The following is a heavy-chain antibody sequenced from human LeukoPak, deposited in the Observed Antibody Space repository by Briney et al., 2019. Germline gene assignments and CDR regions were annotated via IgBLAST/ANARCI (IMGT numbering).Heavy chain of an antibody. V-gene: IGHV3-30*18. J-gene: IGHJ6*02. CDR1: GFTFSSYG. CDR3: AKNSGLMGYGMDV. Sequence: GGSLRLSCAASGFTFSSYGMHWVRQAPGKGLEWVAVISYDGSNKYYADSVKGRFTISRDNSKNTLYLQMNSLRAEDTAVYYCAKNSGLMGYGMDVWGQGTTVIVSS. D-gene: IGHD5-12*01. CDR2: ISYDGSNK.